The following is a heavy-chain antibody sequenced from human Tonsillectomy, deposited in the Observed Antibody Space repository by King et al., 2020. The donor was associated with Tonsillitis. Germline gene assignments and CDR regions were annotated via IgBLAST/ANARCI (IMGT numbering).Heavy chain of an antibody. CDR3: ARVDGLDSSPWDDYYYYYYGMDV. V-gene: IGHV4-38-2*02. Sequence: QVQLQESGPGLVKPSETLSLTCTVSGYSITSGFYWGWIRQPPGKGLEWIGSIYHSGTTYYNPSLKSRVTISVDTSKNQFSLRLSSVTAADTAVYYCARVDGLDSSPWDDYYYYYYGMDVWGQGTTVTVSS. J-gene: IGHJ6*02. CDR2: IYHSGTT. CDR1: GYSITSGFY. D-gene: IGHD6-13*01.